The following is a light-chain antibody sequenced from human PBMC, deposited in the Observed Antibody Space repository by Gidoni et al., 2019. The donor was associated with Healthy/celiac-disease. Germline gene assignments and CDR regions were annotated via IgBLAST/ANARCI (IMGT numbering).Light chain of an antibody. CDR1: QSVSSSY. Sequence: EIVLTQSPGTLSLSPGERATLSCRASQSVSSSYLAWYQQKPGQAPRLLIYGASSRATGIPDRFSGSGSGTDVTLTISRLEPEDFAVYYCQQYGSSPALTFGGXTKVEIK. J-gene: IGKJ4*01. CDR2: GAS. V-gene: IGKV3-20*01. CDR3: QQYGSSPALT.